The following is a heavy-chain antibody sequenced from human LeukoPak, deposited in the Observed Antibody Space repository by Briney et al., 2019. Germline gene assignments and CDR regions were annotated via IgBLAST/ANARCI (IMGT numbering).Heavy chain of an antibody. CDR2: INTDGSTT. J-gene: IGHJ5*02. CDR3: ARGTNWFDP. D-gene: IGHD1/OR15-1a*01. V-gene: IGHV3-74*01. CDR1: GFTFSSYW. Sequence: GGSLRLSCAASGFTFSSYWMHWVRQAPGKGLVWFSRINTDGSTTTYADSVKGRFTISRDNAKNTLYLQMNSLRAEDTAVYYCARGTNWFDPWGQGTLVTVSS.